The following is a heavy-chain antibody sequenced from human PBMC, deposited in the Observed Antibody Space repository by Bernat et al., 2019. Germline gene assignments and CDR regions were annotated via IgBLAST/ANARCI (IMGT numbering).Heavy chain of an antibody. CDR2: IVVGSGNT. V-gene: IGHV1-58*01. Sequence: QMQLVQSGPEVKKPGTSVKVSCKASGFTFTSSAVQWVRQARGQRLEWIGWIVVGSGNTNYAQKFQERVTITRDMSTSTAYMGLSSLRSEDAAVYYCAAVGVGANPFIFDYWGQGTLVTVSS. D-gene: IGHD1-26*01. J-gene: IGHJ4*02. CDR3: AAVGVGANPFIFDY. CDR1: GFTFTSSA.